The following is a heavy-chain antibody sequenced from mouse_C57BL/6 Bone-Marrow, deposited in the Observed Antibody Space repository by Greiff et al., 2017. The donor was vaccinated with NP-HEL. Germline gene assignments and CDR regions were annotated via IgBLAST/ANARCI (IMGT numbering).Heavy chain of an antibody. Sequence: VQLQQSGPGLVQPSQSLSITCTVSGFSLTSYGVHWVRQSPGKGLEWLGVIWSGGSTDYNAAFISRLSISKDNSKSQVFFKMNSLQADDTAIYYCASRHYYGSSHWYFDVWGTGTTVTVSS. J-gene: IGHJ1*03. CDR1: GFSLTSYG. V-gene: IGHV2-2*01. CDR3: ASRHYYGSSHWYFDV. CDR2: IWSGGST. D-gene: IGHD1-1*01.